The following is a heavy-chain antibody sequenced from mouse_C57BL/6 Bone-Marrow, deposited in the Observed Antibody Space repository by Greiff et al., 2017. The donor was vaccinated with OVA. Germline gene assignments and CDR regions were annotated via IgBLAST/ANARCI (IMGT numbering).Heavy chain of an antibody. CDR2: INPNNGGT. CDR1: GYTFTDYY. CDR3: ARGISGNYRFDY. D-gene: IGHD2-1*01. V-gene: IGHV1-26*01. J-gene: IGHJ2*01. Sequence: EVQLQQSGPELVKPGASVKISCKASGYTFTDYYMNWVKQSHGKSLEWIGDINPNNGGTSYNQKFKGKATLTVDKSSSPAYMELRSLTSEDSAVYYCARGISGNYRFDYWGQGTTLTVSS.